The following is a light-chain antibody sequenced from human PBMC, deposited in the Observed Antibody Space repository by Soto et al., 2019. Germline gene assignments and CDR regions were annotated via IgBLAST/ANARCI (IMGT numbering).Light chain of an antibody. Sequence: DVVLTQSPLSLPVALGQPASISCRSSHSLVFSDGNIYLNWFQQRPGQSPRRLIYKVSNRDSGAPDRFSGSGSGTDFTLKISRVEAEDVGVYYCMQGTRWMWAFGQGTKVEIK. J-gene: IGKJ1*01. CDR3: MQGTRWMWA. CDR1: HSLVFSDGNIY. V-gene: IGKV2-30*01. CDR2: KVS.